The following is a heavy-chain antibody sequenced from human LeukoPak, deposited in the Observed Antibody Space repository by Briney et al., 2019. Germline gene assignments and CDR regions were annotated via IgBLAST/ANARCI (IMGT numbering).Heavy chain of an antibody. Sequence: SRTLSLTCTVSGGSISSGGYYWSWIRQHPGKGLEFIGYIFYSGTTYYNPSLKSRVSISLDTSLNQFSLKVISVTAADTAVYYCARYGAPFDSWGQGTLVTVSS. CDR2: IFYSGTT. CDR3: ARYGAPFDS. J-gene: IGHJ4*02. D-gene: IGHD4-17*01. CDR1: GGSISSGGYY. V-gene: IGHV4-31*03.